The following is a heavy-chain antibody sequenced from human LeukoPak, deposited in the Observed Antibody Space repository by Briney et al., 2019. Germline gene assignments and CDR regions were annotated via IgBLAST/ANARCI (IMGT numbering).Heavy chain of an antibody. D-gene: IGHD4-17*01. CDR2: IHHSGTT. CDR3: ARDGLYDYGDYPEWKFDY. V-gene: IGHV4-38-2*02. J-gene: IGHJ4*02. Sequence: SETLSLTCAVSGYAISSGYYWGWIRQTPGKGLQRIGSIHHSGTTYYNPSLKSRVTISVDTSKNQFSLKLSSVTAADTAVYYCARDGLYDYGDYPEWKFDYWGQGTLVTVSS. CDR1: GYAISSGYY.